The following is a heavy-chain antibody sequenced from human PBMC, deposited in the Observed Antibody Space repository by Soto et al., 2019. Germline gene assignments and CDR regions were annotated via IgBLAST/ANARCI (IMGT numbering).Heavy chain of an antibody. CDR1: GGTFSSYT. J-gene: IGHJ6*02. CDR2: IIPILGIA. Sequence: SVKVSCKASGGTFSSYTISWVRQAPGQGLEWMGRIIPILGIANYAQKFQGRVTITADKSTSTAYMELSSLRSEDTAVYYCASPGSSGPALRGMDVWGQGTTVTVSS. V-gene: IGHV1-69*02. CDR3: ASPGSSGPALRGMDV. D-gene: IGHD3-22*01.